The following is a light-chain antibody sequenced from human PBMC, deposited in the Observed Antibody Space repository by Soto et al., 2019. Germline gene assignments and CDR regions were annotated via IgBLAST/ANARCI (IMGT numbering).Light chain of an antibody. V-gene: IGKV3-15*01. Sequence: EIVMTQYPVTLSVSPGERATLSCRASQSVSSKLAWYQQKPGQAPRLLIYGASTRATGIPARFSGSGSGTEFTLSISSLQSEDFGVYYCQQYNNWPQTFGQGTKLEIK. CDR1: QSVSSK. CDR3: QQYNNWPQT. J-gene: IGKJ2*01. CDR2: GAS.